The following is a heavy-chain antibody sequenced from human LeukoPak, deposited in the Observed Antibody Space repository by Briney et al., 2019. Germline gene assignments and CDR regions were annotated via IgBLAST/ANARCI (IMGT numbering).Heavy chain of an antibody. Sequence: GGSLRLSCAVSGFTFRSFNMNWVRQAPGKGLEWVSYISGTSNTIYYADSVKGRFTISRDNAKNSLFLQMNSLRDEDTAVYYCVREMAVAVASYYFDYWGQGTLVTVSS. J-gene: IGHJ4*02. CDR2: ISGTSNTI. V-gene: IGHV3-48*02. D-gene: IGHD6-19*01. CDR1: GFTFRSFN. CDR3: VREMAVAVASYYFDY.